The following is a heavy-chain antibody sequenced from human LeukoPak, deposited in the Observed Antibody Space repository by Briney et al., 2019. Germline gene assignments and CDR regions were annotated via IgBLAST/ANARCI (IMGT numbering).Heavy chain of an antibody. V-gene: IGHV3-23*01. CDR3: AKDMRGYYRPIDY. CDR1: GFAFSGYA. Sequence: GGSLRLSCAASGFAFSGYAMRWVRQAPGKGLDWVSTSSGSGAYTYYADSVKGRFTISRDNSKNTLSLQMNSLRAEDTAVYYCAKDMRGYYRPIDYWGQGTLVTVSS. D-gene: IGHD3-3*01. CDR2: SSGSGAYT. J-gene: IGHJ4*02.